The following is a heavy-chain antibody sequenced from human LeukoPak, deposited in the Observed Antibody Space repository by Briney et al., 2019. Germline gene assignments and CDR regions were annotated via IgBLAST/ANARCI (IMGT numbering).Heavy chain of an antibody. V-gene: IGHV1-46*01. Sequence: ASVKVSCKASGYSFTSYYMHWVRQAPVQGLQWMGIINPSGGSTSYAQKFQGRVTMTRDTSTSTVYMELSSLRSEDTAVYYCARDGYCSSTSCHPDGFDPWGQGTLVTVSS. CDR3: ARDGYCSSTSCHPDGFDP. CDR2: INPSGGST. J-gene: IGHJ5*02. D-gene: IGHD2-2*03. CDR1: GYSFTSYY.